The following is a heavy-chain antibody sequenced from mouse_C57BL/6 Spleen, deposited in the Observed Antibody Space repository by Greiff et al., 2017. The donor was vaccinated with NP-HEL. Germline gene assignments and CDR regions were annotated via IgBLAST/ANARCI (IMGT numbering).Heavy chain of an antibody. V-gene: IGHV2-3*01. CDR1: GFSLTSYG. D-gene: IGHD1-1*01. CDR3: SNPITTVVAPYAMDY. Sequence: VKLVESGPGLVAPSQSLPITCTVSGFSLTSYGVSWVRQPPGKGLEWLGVIWGDGSTNYHSALISRLSISTDNSKSQIFLKLNSLQPHATATYSCSNPITTVVAPYAMDYWGQGTSVTVSS. J-gene: IGHJ4*01. CDR2: IWGDGST.